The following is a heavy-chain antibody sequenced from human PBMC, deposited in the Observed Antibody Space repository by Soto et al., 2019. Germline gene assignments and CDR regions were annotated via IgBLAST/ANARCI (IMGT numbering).Heavy chain of an antibody. CDR2: ISGSGGST. D-gene: IGHD3-3*01. CDR1: GFTFSSYA. V-gene: IGHV3-23*01. Sequence: GGSLRLSCAASGFTFSSYAMSWVRQAPGKGLEWVSAISGSGGSTYYADSVKGRFTISRDNSKNTLYLQMNSLRAEDTAVYYCAKDFQPYYDFWSGYPNWGQGTLVTVSS. J-gene: IGHJ4*02. CDR3: AKDFQPYYDFWSGYPN.